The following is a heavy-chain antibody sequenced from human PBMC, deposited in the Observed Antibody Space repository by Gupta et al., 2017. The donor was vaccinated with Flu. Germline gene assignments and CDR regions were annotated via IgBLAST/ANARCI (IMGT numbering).Heavy chain of an antibody. D-gene: IGHD2-15*01. CDR2: IASDGRHK. Sequence: QMHPVEPGGRVARFGTSLRLSGAASGLTFSCYASHWVRPAKGSGLERVADIASDGRHKDYAETLRVLITISRDNPKSTLSLVMESLRVERTAVYYCAKDGPWTGCCSYYCYYMDVWVYGTTVTVSS. CDR1: GLTFSCYA. J-gene: IGHJ6*03. V-gene: IGHV3-30*04. CDR3: AKDGPWTGCCSYYCYYMDV.